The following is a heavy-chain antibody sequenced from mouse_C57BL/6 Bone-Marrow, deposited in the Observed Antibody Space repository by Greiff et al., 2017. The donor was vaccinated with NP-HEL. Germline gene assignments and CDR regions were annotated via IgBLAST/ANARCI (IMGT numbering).Heavy chain of an antibody. Sequence: QVQLQQPGAELVKPGASVKMSCKASGYTFTSYWITWVKQRPGQGLEWIGDIYPGSGSTNYNEKFKSKATLTVDTSSRTAYMQLSSLTSEDCAVYYGARDGSRYYDAMDYWGQGTSVTVSS. CDR3: ARDGSRYYDAMDY. D-gene: IGHD1-1*01. V-gene: IGHV1-55*01. CDR2: IYPGSGST. J-gene: IGHJ4*01. CDR1: GYTFTSYW.